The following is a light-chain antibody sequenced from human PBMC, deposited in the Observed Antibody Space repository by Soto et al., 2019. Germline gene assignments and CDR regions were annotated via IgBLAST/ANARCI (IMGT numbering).Light chain of an antibody. Sequence: DIQMTQSPSTPSASVRDRVTTTCRASQSISSWLAWYQQKPGKAPTLLIYDASSLESGVPSRFSGSGSGTEFTLTISSLQPDDFATYYCQQYNSYPLTFGGGTKVEIK. J-gene: IGKJ4*01. V-gene: IGKV1-5*01. CDR3: QQYNSYPLT. CDR2: DAS. CDR1: QSISSW.